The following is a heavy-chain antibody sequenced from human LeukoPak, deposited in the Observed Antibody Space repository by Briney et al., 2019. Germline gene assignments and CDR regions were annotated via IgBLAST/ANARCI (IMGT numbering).Heavy chain of an antibody. J-gene: IGHJ6*03. CDR1: GGSFSGHY. D-gene: IGHD3-16*01. CDR2: NNHSGDT. Sequence: SETLSLTCDIYGGSFSGHYWSWIRQFPGKGLEWIGENNHSGDTNYNPSLKSRVTVLVDTSKKQFSLKLTSVTAADTAVYYCARVSRHSSGGFVYHFYMDVWGKGTTVTVSS. V-gene: IGHV4-34*01. CDR3: ARVSRHSSGGFVYHFYMDV.